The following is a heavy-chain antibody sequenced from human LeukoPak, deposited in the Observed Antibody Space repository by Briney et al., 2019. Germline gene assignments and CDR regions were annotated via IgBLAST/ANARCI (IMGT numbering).Heavy chain of an antibody. Sequence: GGSLRLSCAASGFTFSSFWMSWVHQAPGKGLEWVANVKQDGGEKYYVDSVKGRFTISRDNAKNSLYLQMNSLRAEDTAVYYCARDQYCSGGTCYYFGLDVWGKGTTVTVSS. V-gene: IGHV3-7*03. J-gene: IGHJ6*04. D-gene: IGHD2-15*01. CDR1: GFTFSSFW. CDR3: ARDQYCSGGTCYYFGLDV. CDR2: VKQDGGEK.